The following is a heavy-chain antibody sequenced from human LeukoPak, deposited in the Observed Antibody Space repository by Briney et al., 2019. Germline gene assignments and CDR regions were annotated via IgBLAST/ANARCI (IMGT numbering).Heavy chain of an antibody. CDR3: ARLSHYYGSGSYTP. J-gene: IGHJ5*02. CDR2: IYYSGST. D-gene: IGHD3-10*01. Sequence: PSETLSLTCTVPGGSISSSSYYWGWIRQPPGKGLEWIGSIYYSGSTYYNPSLKSRVTISVDTSKNQFSLKLSSVTAADTAVYYCARLSHYYGSGSYTPWGQGTLVTVSS. V-gene: IGHV4-39*01. CDR1: GGSISSSSYY.